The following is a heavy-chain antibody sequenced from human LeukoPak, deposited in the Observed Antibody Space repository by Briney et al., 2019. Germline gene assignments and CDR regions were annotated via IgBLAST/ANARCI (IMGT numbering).Heavy chain of an antibody. CDR1: GFTFSSYG. CDR3: AKEMVPYGDYDEGVDY. D-gene: IGHD4-17*01. V-gene: IGHV3-30*18. Sequence: GGSLRLSCAASGFTFSSYGMHWVRQAPGKGLEWVAVISYDGSNKYYADSVKGRFTISRDNSKNTLYLQMNSLRAEDTAVYYCAKEMVPYGDYDEGVDYWGQGTLVTVSS. J-gene: IGHJ4*02. CDR2: ISYDGSNK.